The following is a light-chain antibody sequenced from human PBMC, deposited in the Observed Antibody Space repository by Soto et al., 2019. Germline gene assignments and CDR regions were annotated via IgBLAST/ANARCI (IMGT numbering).Light chain of an antibody. CDR3: QQYNNWPFT. V-gene: IGKV3-15*01. J-gene: IGKJ3*01. CDR2: GAS. CDR1: QSVSSN. Sequence: EIVMTQSPATLSVSPGERATLSCRASQSVSSNLAWYQQKPGQAPRLFIYGASTRATGIPARFSGSGSGTEFTLTISSLPSEDFAVYYCQQYNNWPFTFGPGTKVDIK.